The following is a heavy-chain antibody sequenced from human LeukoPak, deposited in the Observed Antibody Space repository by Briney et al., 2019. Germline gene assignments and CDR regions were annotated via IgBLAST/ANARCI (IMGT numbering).Heavy chain of an antibody. CDR1: GFTFSTYG. Sequence: GGSLRLSCVASGFTFSTYGMNWVRQAPGKGLEWLSIISGSGSSTFYADSVKGRFIISRDNSKNTLYLQMNSLRDEDTAVYYCAKDIVVVTSGSNAFDIWGQGTTVTVSS. CDR3: AKDIVVVTSGSNAFDI. CDR2: ISGSGSST. J-gene: IGHJ3*02. V-gene: IGHV3-23*01. D-gene: IGHD2-21*02.